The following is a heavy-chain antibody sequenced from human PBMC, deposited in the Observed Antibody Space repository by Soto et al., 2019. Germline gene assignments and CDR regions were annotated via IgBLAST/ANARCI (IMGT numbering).Heavy chain of an antibody. Sequence: SQTLSLTCAISGDSVSSNSAAWNWIRQSPSRGLEWLGRTYYRSKWYADYAVSVKSRITINPDTSKNQFSLQLNSVTPEDTAVYYCAGAVPAAIGAGYYIDYRGQGILVTVSA. J-gene: IGHJ4*02. D-gene: IGHD2-2*02. V-gene: IGHV6-1*01. CDR1: GDSVSSNSAA. CDR3: AGAVPAAIGAGYYIDY. CDR2: TYYRSKWYA.